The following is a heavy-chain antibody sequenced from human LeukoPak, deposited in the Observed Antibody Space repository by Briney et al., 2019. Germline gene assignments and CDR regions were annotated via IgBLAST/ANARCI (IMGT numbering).Heavy chain of an antibody. D-gene: IGHD6-13*01. CDR2: ISSRSNYI. Sequence: GGSLSLSCAASGFTFSSYSMNWVRQAPGKGREWVSSISSRSNYIYYADSVKGRFTIPRDNAKNSLYLQMNSLRAEDTAVYYCARSFLSIAAAATDYWGQGTLVTVSS. CDR1: GFTFSSYS. J-gene: IGHJ4*02. CDR3: ARSFLSIAAAATDY. V-gene: IGHV3-21*01.